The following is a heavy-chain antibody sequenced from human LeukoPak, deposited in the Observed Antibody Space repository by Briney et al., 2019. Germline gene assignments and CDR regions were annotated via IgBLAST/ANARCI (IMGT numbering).Heavy chain of an antibody. CDR1: GFTFSSYW. Sequence: GGSLRLSCAASGFTFSSYWMSWVRQAPGKGLEWVANIKQDGSEKYYVDSVKGRFTISRDNAKNSLYLQMNSLGAEDAAVYYCVKGGSRTLGDAFDTWGQGTMVTVSS. CDR3: VKGGSRTLGDAFDT. CDR2: IKQDGSEK. D-gene: IGHD3-16*01. J-gene: IGHJ3*02. V-gene: IGHV3-7*01.